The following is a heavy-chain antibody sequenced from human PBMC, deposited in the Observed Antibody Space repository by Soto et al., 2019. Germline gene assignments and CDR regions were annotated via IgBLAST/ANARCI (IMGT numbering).Heavy chain of an antibody. J-gene: IGHJ4*02. CDR1: GDSIFSSSYY. CDR3: ARLYPRGRRVDY. D-gene: IGHD3-16*01. CDR2: IYYSGST. Sequence: QLRLQQSGPGLVKASETLSLTCTVSGDSIFSSSYYWGWIRQPPGKGLEWIGNIYYSGSTYYNPSLKSRVTISVDTSKNHFSLRLISVTAADTAVYYCARLYPRGRRVDYWGQGTLVTVSS. V-gene: IGHV4-39*01.